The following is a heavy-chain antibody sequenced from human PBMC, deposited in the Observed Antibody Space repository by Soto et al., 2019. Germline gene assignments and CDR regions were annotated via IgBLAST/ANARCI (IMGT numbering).Heavy chain of an antibody. CDR3: ATYANYNHY. CDR1: GDSISSRGFY. V-gene: IGHV4-61*08. J-gene: IGHJ4*02. D-gene: IGHD4-4*01. CDR2: VYYSGST. Sequence: PSETLSLTCTVSGDSISSRGFYWSWIRQPPGKGLEWIGYVYYSGSTNYNPSLKSRVTISIDTSKNQFSLKLSSVTAADTAVYYCATYANYNHYWGQGTLVTVS.